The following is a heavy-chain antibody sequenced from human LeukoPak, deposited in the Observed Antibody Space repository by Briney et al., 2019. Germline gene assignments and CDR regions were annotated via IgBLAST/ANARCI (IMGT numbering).Heavy chain of an antibody. CDR1: GFTFSSYG. V-gene: IGHV3-30*03. Sequence: GGSLRLSCAASGFTFSSYGMHWVRQAPGKGLEWVAVISYDGSSKYYADSVKGRFTISRDNSKNTLYLQMNSLRAEDTAVYYCARAAAGSYGMDVWGKGPRSPSPQ. CDR2: ISYDGSSK. D-gene: IGHD6-13*01. J-gene: IGHJ6*01. CDR3: ARAAAGSYGMDV.